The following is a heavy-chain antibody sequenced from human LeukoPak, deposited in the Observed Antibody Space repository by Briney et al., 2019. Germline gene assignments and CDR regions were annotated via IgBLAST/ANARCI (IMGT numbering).Heavy chain of an antibody. CDR3: ARDLVTITNYFDY. D-gene: IGHD3-10*01. V-gene: IGHV3-30*03. J-gene: IGHJ4*02. CDR2: ISYDGSNK. Sequence: GRSLRLSCAASGFTFSSYGMHWVRQAPGKGLEWVAVISYDGSNKYYADSVKGRFTISRDNPKNTLYLQMNSLRAEDTAVYYCARDLVTITNYFDYWGQGTLVTVSS. CDR1: GFTFSSYG.